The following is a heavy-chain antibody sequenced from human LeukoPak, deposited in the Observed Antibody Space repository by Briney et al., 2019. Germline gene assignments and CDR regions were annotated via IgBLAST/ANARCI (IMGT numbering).Heavy chain of an antibody. D-gene: IGHD6-13*01. V-gene: IGHV4-59*01. J-gene: IGHJ4*02. CDR3: ARGPYSSRYDY. CDR1: GGSISSSY. CDR2: IYYSGST. Sequence: SETLSLTCTVSGGSISSSYRRWIRQPPGKGLEWIGYIYYSGSTNYNPSLKSRVTMSVDTSKNQFSLNLSSVTAADTAVYYCARGPYSSRYDYWGQGTVVTVSS.